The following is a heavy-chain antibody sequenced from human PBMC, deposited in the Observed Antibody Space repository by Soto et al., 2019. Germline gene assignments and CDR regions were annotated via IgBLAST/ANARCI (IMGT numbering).Heavy chain of an antibody. J-gene: IGHJ4*02. CDR2: ISCNSGTI. CDR3: ATTVYYYDTSGLY. D-gene: IGHD3-22*01. Sequence: GGSLRLSCAASGFTFDDYAMHWVRQAPGKGLEWVSGISCNSGTIVYADSVKGRFTISRDNAKNSLYLQMNSLRDEDTAVYYCATTVYYYDTSGLYWGQGTLVTVSS. V-gene: IGHV3-9*01. CDR1: GFTFDDYA.